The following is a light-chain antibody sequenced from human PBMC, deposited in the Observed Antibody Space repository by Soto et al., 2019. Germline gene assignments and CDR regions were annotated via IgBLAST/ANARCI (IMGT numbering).Light chain of an antibody. CDR3: ISHAGVSNV. V-gene: IGLV2-8*01. CDR2: EVN. J-gene: IGLJ1*01. Sequence: QSALTQPPSASGSPGQSVAISCTGTSSDVGATDYVSWYQQHSGKAPKLLLYEVNKRPSGVPDRFSGSKSGNTASLTVSALQADDEADYYCISHAGVSNVLGTGTNSPS. CDR1: SSDVGATDY.